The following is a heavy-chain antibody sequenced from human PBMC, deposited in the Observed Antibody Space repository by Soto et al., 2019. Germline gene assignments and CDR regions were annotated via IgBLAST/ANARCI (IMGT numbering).Heavy chain of an antibody. J-gene: IGHJ4*02. CDR1: GHTLTELS. D-gene: IGHD2-15*01. V-gene: IGHV1-24*01. CDR3: VVAAQPYYFDY. Sequence: ASVKVSCKVSGHTLTELSVHWVRQAPGKGLEWMGGFDPEDGEIVHAQKFQGRVTMTTDTSTSTAYMELRSLRSDDTAVYYCVVAAQPYYFDYWGQGTLVTVSS. CDR2: FDPEDGEI.